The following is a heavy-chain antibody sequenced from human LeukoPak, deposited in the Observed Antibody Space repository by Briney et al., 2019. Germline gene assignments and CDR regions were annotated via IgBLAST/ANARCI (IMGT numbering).Heavy chain of an antibody. CDR3: AVTFNYYDSRSKNDY. D-gene: IGHD3-22*01. CDR2: ISANGRST. CDR1: GFIFSTFA. V-gene: IGHV3-64*02. J-gene: IGHJ4*02. Sequence: GGSLRLSCAASGFIFSTFAMHWVRQTPGKGLEFVAAISANGRSTYYADSVKGRFTISRDNSKNILYLHMGSLRTEDMAVYYCAVTFNYYDSRSKNDYWGQGTLVTVSS.